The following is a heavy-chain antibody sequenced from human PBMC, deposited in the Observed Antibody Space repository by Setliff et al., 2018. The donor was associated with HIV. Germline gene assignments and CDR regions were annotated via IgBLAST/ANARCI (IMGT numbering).Heavy chain of an antibody. Sequence: SETLSLTCSVSSGSVSGYYWGWIRQPPGKKLEWIGYIHSSGSTIYSASLKSRVSISVDTSKNQVSLRLSSVTAADTAVYHCSRGSYYMDVWGKGTTVTVSS. CDR3: SRGSYYMDV. D-gene: IGHD3-16*01. CDR1: SGSVSGYY. CDR2: IHSSGST. V-gene: IGHV4-59*08. J-gene: IGHJ6*03.